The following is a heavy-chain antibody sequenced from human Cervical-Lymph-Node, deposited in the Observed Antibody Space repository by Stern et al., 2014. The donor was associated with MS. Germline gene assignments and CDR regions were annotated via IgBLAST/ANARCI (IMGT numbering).Heavy chain of an antibody. D-gene: IGHD1-1*01. CDR1: GFSFNTYW. V-gene: IGHV3-74*01. CDR3: ARDMRNGYYGMDV. Sequence: EVQLVESGGGLVQPGGSLRLSCAASGFSFNTYWMHWVRQAPGKGLVWVSRLNRDGSITSYADSVKGRFTISRDIAKNTLYLQMNSLRVDDTGVYYCARDMRNGYYGMDVWGQGTTVIVSS. CDR2: LNRDGSIT. J-gene: IGHJ6*02.